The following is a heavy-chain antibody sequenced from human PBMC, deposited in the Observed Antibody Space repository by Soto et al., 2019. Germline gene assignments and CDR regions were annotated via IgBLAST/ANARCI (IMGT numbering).Heavy chain of an antibody. V-gene: IGHV5-51*01. J-gene: IGHJ4*02. Sequence: GASLKISCKVSAYSFTNNWIGWVRQMPGKGLELMVIIYPGDSDTTYSPSFQGQVTTSADRSIDTAYLTWSSLNASDTAMYYCARVSLFCPNAVCQFYXWGQGTQFTVSX. CDR2: IYPGDSDT. CDR3: ARVSLFCPNAVCQFYX. CDR1: AYSFTNNW. D-gene: IGHD2-8*01.